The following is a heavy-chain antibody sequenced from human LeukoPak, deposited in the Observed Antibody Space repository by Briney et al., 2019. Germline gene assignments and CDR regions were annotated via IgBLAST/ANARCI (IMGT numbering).Heavy chain of an antibody. D-gene: IGHD2-2*01. V-gene: IGHV1-2*02. CDR2: INPNSGGT. J-gene: IGHJ4*02. Sequence: ASVKVSCKASGYTFTDYYMHWVRQAPGQGLEWMGWINPNSGGTNYAQKFQGRVTMTRDTSISTAYMELSRLRSDDTAVYYCARSPCSSTSCYAHFDYWGQGTLVTVSS. CDR1: GYTFTDYY. CDR3: ARSPCSSTSCYAHFDY.